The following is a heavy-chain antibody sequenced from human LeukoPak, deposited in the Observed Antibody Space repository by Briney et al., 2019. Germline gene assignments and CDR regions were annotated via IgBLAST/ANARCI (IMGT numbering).Heavy chain of an antibody. CDR3: ARVRSSGWSYFDY. V-gene: IGHV3-74*01. Sequence: GGSLRPSCAASGSTFSSYWMHWVRQAPGKGLVWVSRINSDGSSTSYADSVKGRFTISRDNAKNTLYLQMNSLRAEDTAVYYCARVRSSGWSYFDYWGQGTLVTVSS. CDR2: INSDGSST. J-gene: IGHJ4*02. CDR1: GSTFSSYW. D-gene: IGHD6-19*01.